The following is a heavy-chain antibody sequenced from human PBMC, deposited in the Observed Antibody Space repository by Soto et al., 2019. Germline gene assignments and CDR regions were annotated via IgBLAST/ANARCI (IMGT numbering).Heavy chain of an antibody. Sequence: LRLSCVGSGFTFSTYSINWVRQAPGKGLEWVSSISSRSDIYYADPVKGRFTISRDNAKNSVSPQMNSLRAEDTAVYYCAREYTAWPLAYGLDVWGQGTTVTVSS. D-gene: IGHD2-2*02. CDR1: GFTFSTYS. CDR3: AREYTAWPLAYGLDV. V-gene: IGHV3-21*01. CDR2: ISSRSDI. J-gene: IGHJ6*02.